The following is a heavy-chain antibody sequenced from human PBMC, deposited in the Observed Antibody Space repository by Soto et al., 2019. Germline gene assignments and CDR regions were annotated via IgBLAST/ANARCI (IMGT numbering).Heavy chain of an antibody. V-gene: IGHV1-69*13. CDR3: ARCPVGYCSSTSCTKAKYYYYYYGMDV. CDR1: GGTFSSYA. J-gene: IGHJ6*02. D-gene: IGHD2-2*01. CDR2: IIPIFGTA. Sequence: SVKVSCKASGGTFSSYAISWVRQAPGQGLEWMGGIIPIFGTANYAQKFQGRVTITADESTSTAYMELSSLRSEDTAVYYCARCPVGYCSSTSCTKAKYYYYYYGMDVWGQGTTVTV.